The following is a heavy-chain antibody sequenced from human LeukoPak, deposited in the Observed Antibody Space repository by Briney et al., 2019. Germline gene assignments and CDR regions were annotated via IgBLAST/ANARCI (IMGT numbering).Heavy chain of an antibody. D-gene: IGHD1-26*01. CDR3: ARLSRPGATRVYDYYYMDV. CDR2: IYPGDSDT. J-gene: IGHJ6*03. CDR1: GYSFTSYW. V-gene: IGHV5-51*01. Sequence: PGESLKISCKGSGYSFTSYWIGWVRQMPGKGLEWMRIIYPGDSDTRYSPSFQGQVTTSADKSISTAYLQWSSLKASDTAMYYCARLSRPGATRVYDYYYMDVWGKGTRVTVSS.